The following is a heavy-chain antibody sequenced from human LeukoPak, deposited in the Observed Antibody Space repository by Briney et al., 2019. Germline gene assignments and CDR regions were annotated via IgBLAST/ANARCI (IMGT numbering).Heavy chain of an antibody. D-gene: IGHD2-2*01. V-gene: IGHV4-4*02. CDR2: IYHSGST. CDR1: GGSISSSDW. CDR3: ARDRRQAPAAIDY. J-gene: IGHJ4*02. Sequence: SETLSLTCAVSGGSISSSDWWSWVRQSPGKGLEWIGEIYHSGSTNYIPSLTSRVIISVDRSKNQFSLQLASVTAADTAVYFCARDRRQAPAAIDYWGQGALVTVSS.